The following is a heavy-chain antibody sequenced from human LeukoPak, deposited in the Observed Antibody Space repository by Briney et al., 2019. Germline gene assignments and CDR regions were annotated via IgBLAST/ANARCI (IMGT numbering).Heavy chain of an antibody. J-gene: IGHJ4*02. CDR1: GFTFSSYA. D-gene: IGHD6-19*01. Sequence: GRSLRLSCAASGFTFSSYAMHWVRQAPGKGLEWVAVISYDGSNKYYADSVKGRFTISRDNSKNTLYLQMNSLRAEDTAVYYCARESDAVADYYFDYWGQGTLVTVSS. V-gene: IGHV3-30*14. CDR2: ISYDGSNK. CDR3: ARESDAVADYYFDY.